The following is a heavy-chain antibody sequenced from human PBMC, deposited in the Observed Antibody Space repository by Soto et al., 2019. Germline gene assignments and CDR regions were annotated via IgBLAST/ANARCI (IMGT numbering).Heavy chain of an antibody. CDR2: VAYDGRSK. D-gene: IGHD2-2*01. CDR1: GFTFSDYA. Sequence: QVQLVESGGGVVQPGRSLRLSCAASGFTFSDYAMHWVRQAPGKGLEWVAVVAYDGRSKYYADSVKGRFTISRDNSRTTVYLQMNSLRDEDTAMYYCARDDMLVIPGGSHNYGMDVWGHGTTVTVSS. CDR3: ARDDMLVIPGGSHNYGMDV. J-gene: IGHJ6*02. V-gene: IGHV3-30*04.